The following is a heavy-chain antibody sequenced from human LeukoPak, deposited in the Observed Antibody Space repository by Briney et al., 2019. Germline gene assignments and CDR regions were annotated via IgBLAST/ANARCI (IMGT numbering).Heavy chain of an antibody. Sequence: SETLSLTCAVSGYSISSGYYWGWIRQPPGKGLEWSGSIYHSGSTYYNPSLKSRVTISVDTSKNQSSLKLSSVTAADTAVYYCARQTGTTPSFDYWGQGTLVTVSS. CDR2: IYHSGST. CDR3: ARQTGTTPSFDY. D-gene: IGHD1-1*01. J-gene: IGHJ4*02. V-gene: IGHV4-38-2*01. CDR1: GYSISSGYY.